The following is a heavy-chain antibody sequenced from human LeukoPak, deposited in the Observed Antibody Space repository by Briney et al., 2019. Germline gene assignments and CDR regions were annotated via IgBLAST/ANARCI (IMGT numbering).Heavy chain of an antibody. CDR2: INTNTGNS. V-gene: IGHV7-4-1*02. Sequence: ASVKVSCKASGGTFSNYAISWVRRAPGQGLEWMGWINTNTGNSTYAQGFTGRFVFSLDTSVSTAYLQISSLKAEDTAVYYCARDWWELQFFYNWFDPWGQGTLVTVSS. J-gene: IGHJ5*02. CDR1: GGTFSNYA. CDR3: ARDWWELQFFYNWFDP. D-gene: IGHD1-26*01.